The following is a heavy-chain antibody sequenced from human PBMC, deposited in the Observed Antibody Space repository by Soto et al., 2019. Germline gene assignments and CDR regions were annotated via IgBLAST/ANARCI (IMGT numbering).Heavy chain of an antibody. CDR2: IIPILGSP. D-gene: IGHD2-8*02. J-gene: IGHJ4*02. V-gene: IGHV1-69*01. CDR3: ARSTFRRGPGGVVDY. Sequence: QVQLVQSGAEVKKPGSSVKVSCKASGGTFSTYAINWVRQAPGQGLEWLGGIIPILGSPNYAPKCQGRVTITADESRSTAYMELSSLRSEDTAVYDCARSTFRRGPGGVVDYWGQGTLVTVSS. CDR1: GGTFSTYA.